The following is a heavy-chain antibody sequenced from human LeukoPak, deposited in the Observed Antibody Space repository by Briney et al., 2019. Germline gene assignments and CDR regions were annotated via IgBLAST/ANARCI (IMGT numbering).Heavy chain of an antibody. CDR2: ISYDGSNK. CDR3: AKDRADYGDYYYYYYGMDV. Sequence: PGGSLRLSCAASGFTFSSYGMHWVRQAPGKGLEWVAVISYDGSNKYYADSVKGRFTISRDNSKNTLYLQMNSLRAEDTAVYYCAKDRADYGDYYYYYYGMDVWGQGTTVTVSS. V-gene: IGHV3-30*18. J-gene: IGHJ6*02. D-gene: IGHD4-17*01. CDR1: GFTFSSYG.